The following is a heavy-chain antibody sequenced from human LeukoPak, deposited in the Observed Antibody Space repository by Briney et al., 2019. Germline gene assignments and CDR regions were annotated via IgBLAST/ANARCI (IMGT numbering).Heavy chain of an antibody. Sequence: GGSLRLSCAASGFTFSSYGMHWIRQAPGKGLEWVAVIWYDGSNKFYTDSVKGRFTISRDNSKNTLYLQMDSLRAEDTAVYYCARGGSGLYRTYNWFDPWGQGTLVTVSS. D-gene: IGHD6-19*01. CDR1: GFTFSSYG. V-gene: IGHV3-33*01. CDR3: ARGGSGLYRTYNWFDP. J-gene: IGHJ5*02. CDR2: IWYDGSNK.